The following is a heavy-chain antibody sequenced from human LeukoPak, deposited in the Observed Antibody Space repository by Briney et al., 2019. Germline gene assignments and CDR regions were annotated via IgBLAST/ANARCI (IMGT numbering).Heavy chain of an antibody. J-gene: IGHJ6*03. CDR2: IYPGDSDT. V-gene: IGHV5-51*01. CDR1: GYSFTSYW. Sequence: GESLKISCKGSGYSFTSYWIGWVRQMPGNGLEWMGIIYPGDSDTRYSPSFQGQVTISADKSISTAYLQWSSLKASDTAMYYCARHTITMVRGVISPTGYYYYYMDVWGKGTTVTVSS. CDR3: ARHTITMVRGVISPTGYYYYYMDV. D-gene: IGHD3-10*01.